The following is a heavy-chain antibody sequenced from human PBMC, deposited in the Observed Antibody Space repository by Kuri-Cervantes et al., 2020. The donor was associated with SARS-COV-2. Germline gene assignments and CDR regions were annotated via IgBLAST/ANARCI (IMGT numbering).Heavy chain of an antibody. CDR1: GFNFRACA. J-gene: IGHJ6*03. V-gene: IGHV3-23*01. D-gene: IGHD6-6*01. CDR2: ISVSGDGT. Sequence: GGSLRLSCAASGFNFRACAMSWVRQAPGKGLEWVSGISVSGDGTYYADSVKGRFTISRDNSKNTLYLQMNSLRAEDTAVYYCAKATLRIAARYYYYMDVWGKGTTVTVSS. CDR3: AKATLRIAARYYYYMDV.